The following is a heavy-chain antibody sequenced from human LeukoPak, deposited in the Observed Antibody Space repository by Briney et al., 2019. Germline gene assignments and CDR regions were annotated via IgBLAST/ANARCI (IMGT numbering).Heavy chain of an antibody. J-gene: IGHJ3*02. Sequence: GGSLRLSCAASGFTFSSYEMNWVRQAPGKGLEWVSYISSSGSTIYYADSVKGRFTISRDNSKNTLYLQMNSLRAEDTAVYYCARDSYYDSIAFGIWGQGTMVTVSS. V-gene: IGHV3-48*03. CDR2: ISSSGSTI. CDR1: GFTFSSYE. CDR3: ARDSYYDSIAFGI. D-gene: IGHD3-22*01.